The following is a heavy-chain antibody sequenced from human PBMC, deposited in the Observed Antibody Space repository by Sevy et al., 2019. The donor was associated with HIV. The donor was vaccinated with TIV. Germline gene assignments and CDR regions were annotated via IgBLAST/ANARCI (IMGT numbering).Heavy chain of an antibody. D-gene: IGHD3-10*01. J-gene: IGHJ6*02. CDR2: IKEDGSEK. CDR1: GFTFSGNW. CDR3: ARERGSDNYYYYGMDV. Sequence: GGSLRLSCAASGFTFSGNWMSWVRQAPGKGLEWVADIKEDGSEKYYVDSVKGRFTISRDNAKKSLYLQMNSLRAEDTAVYYCARERGSDNYYYYGMDVWGQGTTVTVSS. V-gene: IGHV3-7*01.